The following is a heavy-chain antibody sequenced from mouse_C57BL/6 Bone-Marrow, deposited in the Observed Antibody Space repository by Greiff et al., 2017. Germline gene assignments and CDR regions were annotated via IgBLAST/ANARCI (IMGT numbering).Heavy chain of an antibody. J-gene: IGHJ1*03. V-gene: IGHV5-4*01. CDR1: GFTFSSYA. D-gene: IGHD4-1*01. Sequence: EVQRVESGGGLVKPGGSLKLSCAASGFTFSSYAMSWVRQTPEKRLEWVATISDGGSYTYYPDNVKGRFTISRDNAKNNLYLQMSHLKSEDTAMYYCASNCVYWYFDVWGTGTTVTVSS. CDR2: ISDGGSYT. CDR3: ASNCVYWYFDV.